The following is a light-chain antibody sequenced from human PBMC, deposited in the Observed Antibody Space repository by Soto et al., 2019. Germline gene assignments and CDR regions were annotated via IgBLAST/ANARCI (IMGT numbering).Light chain of an antibody. CDR2: GAS. CDR3: QQYVTSPWA. CDR1: QSVSSSF. V-gene: IGKV3-20*01. J-gene: IGKJ1*01. Sequence: EIVLTHSPGTLSLSPGERATLSCRASQSVSSSFLAWYQQKPGQAPRLLIYGASNRATGIPDRFSGSGSGTDFTLTISRLEPEDFAVYYCQQYVTSPWAFGQGTKVAIE.